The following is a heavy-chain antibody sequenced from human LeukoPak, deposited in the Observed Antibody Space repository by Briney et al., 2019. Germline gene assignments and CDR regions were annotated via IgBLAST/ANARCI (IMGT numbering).Heavy chain of an antibody. D-gene: IGHD3-22*01. V-gene: IGHV3-74*01. CDR1: GFTFSSDW. J-gene: IGHJ6*03. CDR2: INSDGSRT. Sequence: PGGSLRLSCAASGFTFSSDWMHWVRQAPGKGLVWVSRINSDGSRTGQADSVKGRFTISRDNAKNTVYLQMNSLRAEDTAVYYCARGGGLYDSRGAYYMDVWGKGTTVTVSS. CDR3: ARGGGLYDSRGAYYMDV.